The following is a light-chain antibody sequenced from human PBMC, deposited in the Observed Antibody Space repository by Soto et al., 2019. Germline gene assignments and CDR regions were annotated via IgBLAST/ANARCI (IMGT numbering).Light chain of an antibody. CDR1: QSISSY. CDR2: AAS. V-gene: IGKV1-9*01. Sequence: DIHMTQSPSSLPASIGDRATITFRASQSISSYLNWYQQKPGKAPKLLIYAASRLQSGVPSRFIGSGSGTEFTLTITSLQPDDFATYYCQQLNSYPLTFGGGTKVDIK. J-gene: IGKJ4*01. CDR3: QQLNSYPLT.